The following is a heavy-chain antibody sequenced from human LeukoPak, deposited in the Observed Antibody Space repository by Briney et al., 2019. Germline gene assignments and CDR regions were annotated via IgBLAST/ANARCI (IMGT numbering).Heavy chain of an antibody. V-gene: IGHV3-15*01. CDR2: IKSKTDGGTT. CDR3: AKDRGTVTNQNDY. D-gene: IGHD4-17*01. Sequence: GGSLRLSCAASGFTFSNAWMSWVRQAPGKGLEWVGRIKSKTDGGTTDYAAPVKGRFTISRDDSKNTLYLQMNSLRAEDTAVYYCAKDRGTVTNQNDYWGQGTLVTVSS. CDR1: GFTFSNAW. J-gene: IGHJ4*02.